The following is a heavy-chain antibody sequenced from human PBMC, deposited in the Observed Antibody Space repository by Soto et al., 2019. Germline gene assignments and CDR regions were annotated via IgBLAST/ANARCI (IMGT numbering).Heavy chain of an antibody. V-gene: IGHV4-59*01. J-gene: IGHJ5*01. CDR1: GGSISSDY. D-gene: IGHD6-6*01. CDR3: VRACIAARPGEPAFVWLDS. Sequence: SLTCTGSGGSISSDYWSWIRQPPGKGLEWIGYIYDSGSTNYNPSLKSRVTISVDTSKNQFYLQLSSVTAAGAAVYYCVRACIAARPGEPAFVWLDSWGQGPLVTVSS. CDR2: IYDSGST.